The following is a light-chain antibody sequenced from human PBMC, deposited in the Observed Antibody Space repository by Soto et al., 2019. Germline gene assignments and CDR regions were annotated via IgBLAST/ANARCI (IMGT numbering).Light chain of an antibody. CDR2: DAS. V-gene: IGKV1-33*01. J-gene: IGKJ4*01. CDR3: HQYDNLPS. Sequence: DIQMTQSPSSLSASVGDRVTITCQASQDISNYLNWYQQKPGKAPKLLIYDASNLETGVPSRFSGSGSGTDFTFTISSLQPEDIAKYYCHQYDNLPSFGGGTKV. CDR1: QDISNY.